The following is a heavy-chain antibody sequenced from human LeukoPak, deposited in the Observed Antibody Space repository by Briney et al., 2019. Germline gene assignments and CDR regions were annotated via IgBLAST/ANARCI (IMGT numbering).Heavy chain of an antibody. CDR3: ARWEYDYGDSGGY. D-gene: IGHD4-17*01. CDR1: GYTFTSYA. J-gene: IGHJ4*02. CDR2: TNTNTGNP. Sequence: GASVKVSCKASGYTFTSYAMNWVRQAPGQGLEWMGWTNTNTGNPTYAQGFTGRFVFSLDTSVSTAYLQISSLKAEDTAVCYCARWEYDYGDSGGYWGQGTLVTVSS. V-gene: IGHV7-4-1*02.